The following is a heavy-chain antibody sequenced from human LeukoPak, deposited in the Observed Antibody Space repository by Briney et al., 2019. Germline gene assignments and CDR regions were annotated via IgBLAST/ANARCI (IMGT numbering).Heavy chain of an antibody. CDR2: IYTTGTT. J-gene: IGHJ4*02. D-gene: IGHD3-10*01. V-gene: IGHV4-4*07. CDR1: GGSINSYC. CDR3: DY. Sequence: SETLSLTCTVSGGSINSYCWGWVRQPAGKGLEWIGRIYTTGTTNYSPSLKSRLTMSLDTSKNQFSLKFCGRQGYTASYYFVDYWIQGTLVTVSS.